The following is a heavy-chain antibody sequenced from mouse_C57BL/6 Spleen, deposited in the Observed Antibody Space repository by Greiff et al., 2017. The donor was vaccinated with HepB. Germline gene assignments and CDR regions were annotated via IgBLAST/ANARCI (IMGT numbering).Heavy chain of an antibody. D-gene: IGHD1-1*01. J-gene: IGHJ2*01. V-gene: IGHV1-52*01. CDR2: IDPSDSET. CDR1: GYTFTSYW. Sequence: VQLQQPGAELVRPGSSVKLSCKASGYTFTSYWMHWVKQRPIQGLEWIGNIDPSDSETHYNQKFKDKATLTVDKSSSTAYMQLSSLASEDSAVYYCGSYYYGRGTRDYFGYWGQGTTLTVSS. CDR3: GSYYYGRGTRDYFGY.